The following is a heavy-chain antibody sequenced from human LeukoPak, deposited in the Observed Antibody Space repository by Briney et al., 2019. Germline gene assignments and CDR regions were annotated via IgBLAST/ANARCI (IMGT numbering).Heavy chain of an antibody. CDR1: GYIFADYY. D-gene: IGHD3-10*01. CDR3: ARCGSGSYYYYYYMDV. V-gene: IGHV1-2*02. J-gene: IGHJ6*03. Sequence: ASVKVSCKASGYIFADYYIHWVRQAPGQGLEWMGWIKPNSGGTRSAQKFQGRVTMTRDTSISTAYMELSSVTAADTAVYYCARCGSGSYYYYYYMDVWGKGTTVTISS. CDR2: IKPNSGGT.